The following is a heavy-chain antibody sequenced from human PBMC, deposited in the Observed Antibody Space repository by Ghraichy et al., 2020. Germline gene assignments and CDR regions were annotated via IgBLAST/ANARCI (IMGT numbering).Heavy chain of an antibody. Sequence: SETLPLTCAVSGVSLSGYYLTWFRQSPGEGLEWIGEISEAGNTNYNPSLESRVTMSKDTSKNHFSLMLNSLTAADTAVYYCARGVDIWGPGTTVIVSS. CDR2: ISEAGNT. CDR1: GVSLSGYY. J-gene: IGHJ6*02. CDR3: ARGVDI. V-gene: IGHV4-34*01.